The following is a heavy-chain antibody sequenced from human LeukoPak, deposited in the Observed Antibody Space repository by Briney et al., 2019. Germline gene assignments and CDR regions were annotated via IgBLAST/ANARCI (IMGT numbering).Heavy chain of an antibody. J-gene: IGHJ3*02. CDR1: GGSISSGSYY. CDR3: ARGIPTGNDAFDI. V-gene: IGHV4-61*02. CDR2: IYTSGST. Sequence: SETLSLTCTVSGGSISSGSYYWSWIRQPAGKGLEWIGRIYTSGSTNYDPSLKSRVTISVDTSKNQFSLKLSSVTAADTAVYYCARGIPTGNDAFDIWGQGTMVTVSS. D-gene: IGHD3-10*01.